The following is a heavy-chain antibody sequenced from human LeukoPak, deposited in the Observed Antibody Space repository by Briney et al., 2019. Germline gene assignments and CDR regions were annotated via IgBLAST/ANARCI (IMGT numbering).Heavy chain of an antibody. D-gene: IGHD1-26*01. CDR1: GFTVSNNY. V-gene: IGHV3-53*01. CDR3: ATEVGRTAFEY. Sequence: GGSLRLSCAASGFTVSNNYMSWARQAPGKGLEWVSVIYSSGGTFYSDSVKGRFTISRDYSKNTLYLQMNSLRADDTAVYYCATEVGRTAFEYWGQGTPVTVSS. CDR2: IYSSGGT. J-gene: IGHJ4*02.